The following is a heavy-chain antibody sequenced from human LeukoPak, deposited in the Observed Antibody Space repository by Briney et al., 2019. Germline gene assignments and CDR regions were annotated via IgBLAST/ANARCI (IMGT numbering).Heavy chain of an antibody. V-gene: IGHV4-34*01. Sequence: SETLSLTCAVYGESFRGYYWAWIRQPPGKGLEWIGEIYSGSTTYNPSLKSRVAISLDTSKNHLSLKLSSVTAADTAVYYCAGTIFGVVRYWGQGTLVTVSS. D-gene: IGHD3-3*01. CDR3: AGTIFGVVRY. J-gene: IGHJ4*02. CDR1: GESFRGYY. CDR2: IYSGST.